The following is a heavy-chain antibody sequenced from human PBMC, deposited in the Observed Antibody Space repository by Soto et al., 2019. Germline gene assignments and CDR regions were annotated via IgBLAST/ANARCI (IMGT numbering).Heavy chain of an antibody. CDR2: IFFSGNT. Sequence: SETLSLTCTVSGGSILNGGHYWTWIRHHPGKGLEWIGRIFFSGNTHYNPALKSRLTFSLDTAKNQFSLKLTSVTAADTAIYYCARDNYGGMLDLWGQGTMVTV. J-gene: IGHJ4*02. V-gene: IGHV4-31*03. CDR3: ARDNYGGMLDL. D-gene: IGHD4-17*01. CDR1: GGSILNGGHY.